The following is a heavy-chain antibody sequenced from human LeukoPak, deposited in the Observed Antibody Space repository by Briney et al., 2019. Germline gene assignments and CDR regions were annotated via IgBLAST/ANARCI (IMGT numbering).Heavy chain of an antibody. CDR3: AKSEGRGVVPAALYYYYYMDV. D-gene: IGHD2-2*01. V-gene: IGHV3-30*02. CDR2: IRYDGSNK. Sequence: GGSLRLSCAASGFTFSSYGMHWVRQAPGKGLEWVAFIRYDGSNKYYADSVKGRFTISRDNSKNTLYLQMNSLRAEDTAVYYCAKSEGRGVVPAALYYYYYMDVWGKGTTVTVSS. CDR1: GFTFSSYG. J-gene: IGHJ6*03.